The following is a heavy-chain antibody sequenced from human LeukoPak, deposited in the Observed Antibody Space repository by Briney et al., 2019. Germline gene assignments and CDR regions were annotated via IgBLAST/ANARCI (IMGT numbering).Heavy chain of an antibody. CDR2: ISAYNGNT. D-gene: IGHD3-22*01. V-gene: IGHV1-18*01. CDR3: ARRSRATYYYDSSGYYYEGFDDAFDI. J-gene: IGHJ3*02. CDR1: GYTFTSYG. Sequence: GASVKLSCTASGYTFTSYGISWVRQAPGHGLEWMGWISAYNGNTNSAQKLQGRVTMTTDTSTSTAYMELRSLRSDDTSVYYCARRSRATYYYDSSGYYYEGFDDAFDIWGQGTMVTVSS.